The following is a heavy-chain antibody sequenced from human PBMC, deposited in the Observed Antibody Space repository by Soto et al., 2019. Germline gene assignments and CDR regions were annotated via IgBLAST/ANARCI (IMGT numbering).Heavy chain of an antibody. Sequence: EVQLLESGGGLVQPGGSLRLSCAASGFMFNNYAMSWVRQAPGKGLEWFSAITGSGDDTYHADSVKGRFTISRDNSKCTLYLQMGSLRAEDTAVYYCAKGSSSSRPYYFDYWGQGTLVTVSS. CDR2: ITGSGDDT. CDR3: AKGSSSSRPYYFDY. D-gene: IGHD2-2*01. V-gene: IGHV3-23*01. CDR1: GFMFNNYA. J-gene: IGHJ4*02.